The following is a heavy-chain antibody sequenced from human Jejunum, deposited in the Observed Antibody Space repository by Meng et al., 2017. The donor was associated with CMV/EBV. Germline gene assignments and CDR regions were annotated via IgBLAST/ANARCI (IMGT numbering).Heavy chain of an antibody. CDR2: ISADNGNT. Sequence: KASCYILTNFGISWLRQAPGQGLEWMGWISADNGNTDYAQNLQGRVTMTTDTSTSTAYMELGSLRSDDTAVYYCARTGIGARQFDYWGQGILVTVSS. V-gene: IGHV1-18*01. D-gene: IGHD6-6*01. CDR3: ARTGIGARQFDY. J-gene: IGHJ4*02. CDR1: CYILTNFG.